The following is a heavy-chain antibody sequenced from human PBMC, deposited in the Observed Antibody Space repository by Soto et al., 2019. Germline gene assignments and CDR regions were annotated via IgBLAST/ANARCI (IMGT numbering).Heavy chain of an antibody. D-gene: IGHD3-10*01. V-gene: IGHV4-30-2*01. CDR2: IYHSEST. J-gene: IGHJ5*02. CDR3: ARGYPGPMVRGALRPWFDP. Sequence: SSETLSLTCAVSGGSISSGGYSWSWIRQPPGKGLEWIGYIYHSESTYYNPSLKSRVTISVDTSKNQFSLKLSSVTAADTAVYYCARGYPGPMVRGALRPWFDPWGQGTLVTVSS. CDR1: GGSISSGGYS.